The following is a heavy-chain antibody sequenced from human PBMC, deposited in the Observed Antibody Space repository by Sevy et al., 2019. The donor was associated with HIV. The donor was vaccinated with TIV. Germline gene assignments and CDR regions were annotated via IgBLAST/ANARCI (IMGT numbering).Heavy chain of an antibody. J-gene: IGHJ5*02. CDR3: ARAPPVHTAYDSINWFDP. CDR1: GGSISAYY. CDR2: IYYSGYT. D-gene: IGHD5-12*01. V-gene: IGHV4-59*01. Sequence: SETLSLTCSVSGGSISAYYWSWIRQSPGKGLEWIGYIYYSGYTNYNPSLESRVTISVDTSKNQFSLNLTSMTAADTAVYYCARAPPVHTAYDSINWFDPWGQGTLVTVSS.